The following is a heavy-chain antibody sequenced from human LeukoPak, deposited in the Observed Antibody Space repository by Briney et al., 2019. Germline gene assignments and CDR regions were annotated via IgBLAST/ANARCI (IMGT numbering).Heavy chain of an antibody. CDR3: ARDLGYCSGGSCYTYANDY. CDR1: GFTFSDYY. D-gene: IGHD2-15*01. CDR2: ISSSSSYT. J-gene: IGHJ4*02. V-gene: IGHV3-11*05. Sequence: GGSLRLSCAASGFTFSDYYMSWIRQAPGKGLEWVSYISSSSSYTNYADSVKGRFTISRDNAKNSLYLQMNSRRAEDTAVYYCARDLGYCSGGSCYTYANDYWGQGTLVTVSS.